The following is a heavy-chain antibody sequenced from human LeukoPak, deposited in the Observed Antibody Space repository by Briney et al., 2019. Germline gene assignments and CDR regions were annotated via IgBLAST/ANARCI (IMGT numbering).Heavy chain of an antibody. D-gene: IGHD6-19*01. Sequence: ASETLSLTCTVSGGSISSYYWSWIRQPPGKGLEWIGYIYYSGSTNYNPSLKSRVTISVDTSKNQFSLNLSSVTAADTAVYYCARYSSGWRSFDIWGQGTMVTVSS. CDR1: GGSISSYY. V-gene: IGHV4-59*01. CDR3: ARYSSGWRSFDI. CDR2: IYYSGST. J-gene: IGHJ3*02.